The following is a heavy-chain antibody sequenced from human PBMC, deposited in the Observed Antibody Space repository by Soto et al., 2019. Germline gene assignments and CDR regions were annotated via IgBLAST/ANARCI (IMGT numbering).Heavy chain of an antibody. D-gene: IGHD3-16*01. V-gene: IGHV1-18*01. J-gene: IGHJ3*02. CDR3: ARAGVGLHLGEFDAFDI. CDR2: ISAYNGNT. CDR1: GYTFTSYG. Sequence: ASVKVSCKASGYTFTSYGISWVRQAPGQGLEWMGWISAYNGNTNYAQKLQGRVTMTTDTSTSTAYMELRSLRSDDTAVYYCARAGVGLHLGEFDAFDIWGQGTMVTVSS.